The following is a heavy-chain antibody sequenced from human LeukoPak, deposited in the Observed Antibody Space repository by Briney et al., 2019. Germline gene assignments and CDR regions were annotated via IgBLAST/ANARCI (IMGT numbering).Heavy chain of an antibody. Sequence: SETLSLTCAVYGGSFSGYFWSWIRQPPGKGLEWIGEINHSGGTSYNPSLKSRVTISVDTSKDQFSLKLSSVTAADTAVYYCTRGSIAYYYMDVWGKGTTVTISS. D-gene: IGHD3-22*01. CDR1: GGSFSGYF. V-gene: IGHV4-34*01. CDR2: INHSGGT. CDR3: TRGSIAYYYMDV. J-gene: IGHJ6*03.